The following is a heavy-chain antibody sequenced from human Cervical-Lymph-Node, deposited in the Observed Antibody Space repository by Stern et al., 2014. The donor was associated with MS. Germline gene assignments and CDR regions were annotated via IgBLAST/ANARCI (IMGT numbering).Heavy chain of an antibody. CDR2: TDHRSRWYY. CDR3: ARDVSSSPDAFDI. D-gene: IGHD6-6*01. V-gene: IGHV6-1*01. CDR1: GDSVSSNSAT. J-gene: IGHJ3*02. Sequence: VQLVESGPGLVKPSQTLSLTCAISGDSVSSNSATWSWIRQSPSRGLEWLGRTDHRSRWYYDYAISVKSRVTISPDTSKNQFSLRLNSVTPEDTAVYYCARDVSSSPDAFDIWGQGTMVIVSS.